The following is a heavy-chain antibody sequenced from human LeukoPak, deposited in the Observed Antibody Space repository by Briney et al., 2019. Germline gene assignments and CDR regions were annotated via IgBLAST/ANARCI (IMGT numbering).Heavy chain of an antibody. V-gene: IGHV4-38-2*02. CDR2: IYHSGST. CDR3: AREVAGSGYFDY. CDR1: GYSISSGYY. D-gene: IGHD6-19*01. Sequence: PSETLSLTCTVSGYSISSGYYWGWIRQPPGKGLEWIGSIYHSGSTYYNPSLKSRVTISVDTSKNQFSLKLSSVTAADTAVYYCAREVAGSGYFDYWGQGTLVTVSS. J-gene: IGHJ4*02.